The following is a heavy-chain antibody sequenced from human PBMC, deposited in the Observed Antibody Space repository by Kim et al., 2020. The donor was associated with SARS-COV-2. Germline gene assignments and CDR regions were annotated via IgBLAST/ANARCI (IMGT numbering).Heavy chain of an antibody. J-gene: IGHJ2*01. CDR2: ISYDGSNK. CDR1: GFTFSSYA. V-gene: IGHV3-30*04. Sequence: GGSLRLSCAASGFTFSSYAMHWVRQAPGKGLEWVAVISYDGSNKYYADSVKGRFTISRDNSKNTRYLQMNSLRAEDTAVYYCARDLIEGGYDRAVGYFDLWGRCTLVSVSS. D-gene: IGHD5-12*01. CDR3: ARDLIEGGYDRAVGYFDL.